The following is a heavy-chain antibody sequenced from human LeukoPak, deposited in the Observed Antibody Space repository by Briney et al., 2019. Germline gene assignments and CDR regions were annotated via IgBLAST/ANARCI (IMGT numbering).Heavy chain of an antibody. Sequence: GGSLRLSCAASGFTFSSYAMSWVRQAPAKGLEWVSAISGSGGSTYYADSVKGRFTISRDNSKNTLYLQMNSLRAEDTAVYYCARGPERHYDYVWGSYRNYYYYGMDVWGQGTTVTVSS. CDR3: ARGPERHYDYVWGSYRNYYYYGMDV. D-gene: IGHD3-16*02. J-gene: IGHJ6*02. CDR1: GFTFSSYA. CDR2: ISGSGGST. V-gene: IGHV3-23*01.